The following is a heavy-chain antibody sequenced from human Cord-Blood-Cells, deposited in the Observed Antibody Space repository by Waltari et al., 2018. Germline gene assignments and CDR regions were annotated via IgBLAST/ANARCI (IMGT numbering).Heavy chain of an antibody. Sequence: QVQLVQSGAEVKKPGSSVKVSCKASGGTFRSYAISWVRQAPGQGLEGIGGIIPIVSTASYAQEFQGRVTITAHESTSTADMELSSLRSQDTAVYYCARDVVSVSSSFDYWGQGTLVTVSS. J-gene: IGHJ4*02. CDR2: IIPIVSTA. D-gene: IGHD6-6*01. CDR3: ARDVVSVSSSFDY. V-gene: IGHV1-69*01. CDR1: GGTFRSYA.